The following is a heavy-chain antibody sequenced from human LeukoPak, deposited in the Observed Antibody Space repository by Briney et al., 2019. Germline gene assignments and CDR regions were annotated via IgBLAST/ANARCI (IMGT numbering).Heavy chain of an antibody. CDR1: GYTFTGYY. CDR2: INPNSGGT. J-gene: IGHJ4*02. D-gene: IGHD6-13*01. CDR3: AKSSIIAAAGPYYFDY. V-gene: IGHV1-2*02. Sequence: ASVKVSCKASGYTFTGYYMHWVRQAPGQGLEWMGWINPNSGGTNYAQKFQGRVTMTRDTSISTAYMELSSLRSEDTAVYYCAKSSIIAAAGPYYFDYWGQGTLVTVSS.